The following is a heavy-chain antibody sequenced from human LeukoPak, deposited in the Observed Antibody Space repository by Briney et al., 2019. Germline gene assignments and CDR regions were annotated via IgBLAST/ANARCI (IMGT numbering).Heavy chain of an antibody. V-gene: IGHV3-23*01. D-gene: IGHD1-20*01. Sequence: PGGSLRLSCAASGFTFRTYAMSWVRQAPGKGLEWVSAISGSGGNTYYADSVKGRFTISRDNSKNTLYLQMNSLRADDTALYYCATLTGPRTFDYWGQGTLVTVSS. CDR3: ATLTGPRTFDY. J-gene: IGHJ4*02. CDR1: GFTFRTYA. CDR2: ISGSGGNT.